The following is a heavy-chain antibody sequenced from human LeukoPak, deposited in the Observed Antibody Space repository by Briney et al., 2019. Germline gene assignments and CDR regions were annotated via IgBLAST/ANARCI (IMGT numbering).Heavy chain of an antibody. V-gene: IGHV3-49*03. Sequence: GGSLRLSCTTSGFSFGDYAVGWFRQAPGMGLEWLGFIRSKTYGGTSEYAASLKGRFTMSRDDSKSIAYLQMNSLKIEDTAVYYCGRAPRPVAWNWFDPWGQGTLATVSS. J-gene: IGHJ5*02. D-gene: IGHD2-15*01. CDR2: IRSKTYGGTS. CDR3: GRAPRPVAWNWFDP. CDR1: GFSFGDYA.